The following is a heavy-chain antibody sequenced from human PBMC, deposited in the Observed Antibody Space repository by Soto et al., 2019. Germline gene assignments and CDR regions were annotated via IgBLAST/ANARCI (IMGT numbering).Heavy chain of an antibody. V-gene: IGHV3-23*01. J-gene: IGHJ2*01. Sequence: EVQLLESGGGLGQPGGSLRLSCAASGFTFSSYAMSWVRQAPGKGLEWVSAISGSCGSTYYAVSVKSRLTISRDNSKNTLYLQMNRLRVEVTAVYDCAKGTAARLNWYFDLWGRGTLLNVSA. CDR1: GFTFSSYA. CDR3: AKGTAARLNWYFDL. D-gene: IGHD2-2*01. CDR2: ISGSCGST.